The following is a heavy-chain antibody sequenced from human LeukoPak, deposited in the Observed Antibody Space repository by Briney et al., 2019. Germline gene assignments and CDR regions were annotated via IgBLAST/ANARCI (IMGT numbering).Heavy chain of an antibody. CDR1: GFTFSSYS. Sequence: GGSLRLSCAASGFTFSSYSMNWVRQAPGNGLEWVSSISSSSSYIYYADSVKGRFTISRDNAKNSLYLQMNSLRAEDTAVYYCARPTRQLWIDYWGQGTLVTVSS. J-gene: IGHJ4*02. CDR3: ARPTRQLWIDY. V-gene: IGHV3-21*01. D-gene: IGHD5-18*01. CDR2: ISSSSSYI.